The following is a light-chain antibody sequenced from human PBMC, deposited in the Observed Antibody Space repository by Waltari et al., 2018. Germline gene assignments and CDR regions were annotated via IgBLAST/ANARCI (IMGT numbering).Light chain of an antibody. Sequence: EIVLTQSPATLSLSPGERATLSCRASQSVSHYLAWFQQKPGQAPRLLIYEASRRATGIPTRFSGSGSATDFTLTISSLEPEDFVVYYCQQRSNWLFTFGPGTKVESK. V-gene: IGKV3-11*01. CDR2: EAS. J-gene: IGKJ3*01. CDR3: QQRSNWLFT. CDR1: QSVSHY.